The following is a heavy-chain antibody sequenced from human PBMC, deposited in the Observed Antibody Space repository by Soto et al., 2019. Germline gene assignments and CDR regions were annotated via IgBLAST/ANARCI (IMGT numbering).Heavy chain of an antibody. Sequence: ASVKVSCKASGYTFTSYDINWVRQATGQGLEWMGWMNPNSGNSGYAQKFQDRVTMTRNTSISTAYMELSSLRSEDTAVYYCAGGDLLTGSGSYYYYYYGMDVWGQGTTVTVSS. CDR1: GYTFTSYD. CDR3: AGGDLLTGSGSYYYYYYGMDV. V-gene: IGHV1-8*01. J-gene: IGHJ6*02. CDR2: MNPNSGNS. D-gene: IGHD3-10*01.